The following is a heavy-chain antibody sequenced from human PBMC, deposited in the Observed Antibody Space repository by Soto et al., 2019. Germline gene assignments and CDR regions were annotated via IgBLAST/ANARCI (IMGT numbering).Heavy chain of an antibody. V-gene: IGHV4-39*02. D-gene: IGHD3-10*01. J-gene: IGHJ6*02. CDR1: GGSISSSSYY. Sequence: QLQLQESGPGLVKPSETLSLTCTVSGGSISSSSYYWGWIRQPPGKGLEWIGSIEYSGSTYYTPSLKSRVTRSIDTSKNHFPLKRISVTAAHTAVYYCARRLVRGVTSPAHGMDVLGQGTTVTGSS. CDR2: IEYSGST. CDR3: ARRLVRGVTSPAHGMDV.